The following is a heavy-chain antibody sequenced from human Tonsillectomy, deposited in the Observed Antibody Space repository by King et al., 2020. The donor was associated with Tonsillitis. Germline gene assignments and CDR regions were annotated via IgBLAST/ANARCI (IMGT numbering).Heavy chain of an antibody. CDR2: IYPSDSDT. Sequence: VQLVESGAEVKKPGESLKISCKGSGYSFTSYWIGWVRQMPGKGLEWMGIIYPSDSDTRYSPSFQGQVTISDEKSISTAYLQWSILKASDTAMYYCARGEVGYYYDSSGEYYFDYWGQGTLVTVSS. J-gene: IGHJ4*02. V-gene: IGHV5-51*01. CDR1: GYSFTSYW. D-gene: IGHD3-22*01. CDR3: ARGEVGYYYDSSGEYYFDY.